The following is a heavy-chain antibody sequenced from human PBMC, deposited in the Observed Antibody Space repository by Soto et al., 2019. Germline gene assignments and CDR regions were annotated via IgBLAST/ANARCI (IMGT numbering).Heavy chain of an antibody. Sequence: GGSLRLSCAASGFTFSSYSMNWVRQAPGKGLEWVSSISSSSSYIYYADSVKGRFTISRDNAKNSLYLQMNSLRAEDTAVYYCARDRVAAAENDYWGQGTLVTVSS. D-gene: IGHD6-13*01. CDR2: ISSSSSYI. CDR1: GFTFSSYS. V-gene: IGHV3-21*01. CDR3: ARDRVAAAENDY. J-gene: IGHJ4*02.